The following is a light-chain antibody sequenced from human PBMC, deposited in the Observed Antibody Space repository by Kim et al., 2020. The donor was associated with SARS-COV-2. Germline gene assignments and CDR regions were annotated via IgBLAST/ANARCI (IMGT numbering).Light chain of an antibody. J-gene: IGLJ2*01. V-gene: IGLV6-57*04. CDR3: QPYEV. CDR1: SGSIASKP. CDR2: EDA. Sequence: NFTLTQPLSVSESPGKTVTISCTRTSGSIASKPVQWYKQRPGSVPTTVIYEDALRPSGIPDRFSGSIDTSSNSASLTISGLTTEDEAVYFCQPYEVFGGGTQLTVL.